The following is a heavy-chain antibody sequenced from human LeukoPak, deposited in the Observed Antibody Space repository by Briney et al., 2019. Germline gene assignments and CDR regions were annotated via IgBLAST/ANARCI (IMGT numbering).Heavy chain of an antibody. D-gene: IGHD3-3*01. J-gene: IGHJ3*02. CDR2: IKEDGSEK. CDR3: ARDLRSVSRYDVFDI. Sequence: GGSLRLSCAASGFTFSNYWMSWVRQASGKGLEWVANIKEDGSEKYYVDSVKGRFTISRDNAKNSLFLQMNSLRAEDTAVYYCARDLRSVSRYDVFDIWGLGTMVTVSS. V-gene: IGHV3-7*03. CDR1: GFTFSNYW.